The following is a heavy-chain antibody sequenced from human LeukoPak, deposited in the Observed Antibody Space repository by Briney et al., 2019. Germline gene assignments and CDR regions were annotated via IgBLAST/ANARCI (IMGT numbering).Heavy chain of an antibody. CDR2: VKQDGTEK. CDR1: GFTFSSYW. J-gene: IGHJ4*02. V-gene: IGHV3-7*04. Sequence: GGSLRLSCAASGFTFSSYWMSWVRQAPGKGLEWVASVKQDGTEKYYVDSVKGRFTISRDNAKNSLYLQMNSLRAEDTAIYYCARVRGYSGYAFDYWGQGTPVTVSS. D-gene: IGHD5-12*01. CDR3: ARVRGYSGYAFDY.